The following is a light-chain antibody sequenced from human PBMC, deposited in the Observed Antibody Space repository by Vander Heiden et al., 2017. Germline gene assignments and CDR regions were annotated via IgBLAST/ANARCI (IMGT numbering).Light chain of an antibody. CDR1: QAFYIW. Sequence: DIQMTQSPSSLYASIGYSITITCRASQAFYIWLACDQQKPGQATKLLIYAASTPERGVPSRFSGRGSGTVFTLTISSLQPDDSATYFCQQNDRYSPTFGQGTKVEI. V-gene: IGKV1-5*03. J-gene: IGKJ1*01. CDR2: AAS. CDR3: QQNDRYSPT.